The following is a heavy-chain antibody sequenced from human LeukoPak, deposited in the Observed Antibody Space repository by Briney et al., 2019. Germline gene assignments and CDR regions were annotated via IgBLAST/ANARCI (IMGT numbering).Heavy chain of an antibody. CDR3: ARDWSSPFNSSPIDY. CDR2: ISSSSSYI. Sequence: GGSLRLSCAASGFTFSSYSMNWVRQAPGKGLEWVSSISSSSSYIYYADSVKGRFTISRDNAKNSLYLQMNSLRAEDTAVYYCARDWSSPFNSSPIDYWGQGTLVTVSS. D-gene: IGHD6-6*01. CDR1: GFTFSSYS. J-gene: IGHJ4*02. V-gene: IGHV3-21*01.